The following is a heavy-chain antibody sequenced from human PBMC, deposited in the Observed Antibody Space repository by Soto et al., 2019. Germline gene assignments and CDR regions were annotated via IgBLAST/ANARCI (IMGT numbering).Heavy chain of an antibody. CDR3: AADPPSYSVGATRSFSYYYGMAV. CDR2: ISAYNVNT. Sequence: ASVKVSCKASGYTFTNYAFSWVRQAPGEGLEWMGWISAYNVNTNYAQLLQGRVTMTTDTSTSTAYMELRSLRSDETAVYYCAADPPSYSVGATRSFSYYYGMAVWGQGTTVTVSS. CDR1: GYTFTNYA. V-gene: IGHV1-18*01. D-gene: IGHD1-26*01. J-gene: IGHJ6*02.